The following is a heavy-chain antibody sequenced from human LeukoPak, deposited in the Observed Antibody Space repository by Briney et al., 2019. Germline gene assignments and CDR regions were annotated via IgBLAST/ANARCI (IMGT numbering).Heavy chain of an antibody. Sequence: GGSLRLSCAASGFTFSSYSMNWVRQAPGKGLEWVSYISSSSSYIYYADSVKGRFTISRDNAKNSLYLQMNSLRAEDTAVYYCAKARVGTTILLVVYFDYWGKGTRDTVSS. CDR1: GFTFSSYS. CDR3: AKARVGTTILLVVYFDY. D-gene: IGHD3-22*01. CDR2: ISSSSSYI. V-gene: IGHV3-21*01. J-gene: IGHJ4*02.